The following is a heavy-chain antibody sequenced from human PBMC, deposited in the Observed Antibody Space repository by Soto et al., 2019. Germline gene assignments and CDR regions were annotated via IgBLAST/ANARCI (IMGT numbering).Heavy chain of an antibody. D-gene: IGHD2-15*01. CDR3: AHRRRFRSGNSCYSIWFDP. CDR1: GFTFNSYS. CDR2: ISSSSSYI. Sequence: PGGSLRLSCAASGFTFNSYSMNWVRQAPGKGLEWVSSISSSSSYIYYADSVKGRFTISRDNAKNSLYLQMTNMDPVDTATYYYAHRRRFRSGNSCYSIWFDPWGQGTLVTVSS. J-gene: IGHJ5*02. V-gene: IGHV3-21*03.